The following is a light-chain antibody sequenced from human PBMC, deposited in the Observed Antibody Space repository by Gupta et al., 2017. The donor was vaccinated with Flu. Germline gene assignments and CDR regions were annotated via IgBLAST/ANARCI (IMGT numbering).Light chain of an antibody. V-gene: IGKV1-9*01. J-gene: IGKJ2*01. CDR3: QQVDRYPHT. Sequence: PSFLSASVGDGVSITCRASQGIMNYLAWYQHKPGKAPNLLIYVASILQSGVPSRFSGSGSGAEFTLTISNLQPEDSATYYCQQVDRYPHTFSQGTKLEIK. CDR1: QGIMNY. CDR2: VAS.